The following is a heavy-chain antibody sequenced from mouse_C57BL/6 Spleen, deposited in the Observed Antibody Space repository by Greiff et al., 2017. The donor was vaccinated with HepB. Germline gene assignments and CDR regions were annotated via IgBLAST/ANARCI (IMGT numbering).Heavy chain of an antibody. J-gene: IGHJ2*01. Sequence: EVQLQQSGPELVKPGASVKISCKASGYTFTDYYMNWVKQSHGKSLEWIGDINPKNGGTSYNQKFKGKATLTVDKSSSTAYMELRSLTSEDSAVYYCARKHDGYLNYWGQSTTLTVSS. CDR1: GYTFTDYY. V-gene: IGHV1-26*01. CDR2: INPKNGGT. CDR3: ARKHDGYLNY. D-gene: IGHD2-3*01.